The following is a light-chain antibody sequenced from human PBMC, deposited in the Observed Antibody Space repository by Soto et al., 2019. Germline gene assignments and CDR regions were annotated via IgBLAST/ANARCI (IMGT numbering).Light chain of an antibody. V-gene: IGLV2-14*01. CDR2: EVA. J-gene: IGLJ3*02. Sequence: QSVLTQPASVSGSPGQSITISCTGSSSDVGGYDYVSWYQHQPGKAPKLMIYEVASRPSGVSNRFSGSKSGNTASLTIAGLRAEDEGDYYCSSHSSSNTLVVFGGGTKLT. CDR1: SSDVGGYDY. CDR3: SSHSSSNTLVV.